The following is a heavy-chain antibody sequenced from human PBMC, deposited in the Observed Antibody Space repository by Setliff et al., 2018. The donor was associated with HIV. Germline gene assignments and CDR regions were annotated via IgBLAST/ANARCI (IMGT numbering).Heavy chain of an antibody. Sequence: ASVKVSCKASGYTFTNFYIHWVRQAPGQGLEWLGMINPSGGSTTYAQKFQGRVTMTRDTFTSTVYMDLSSLRSEDTAVYYCARGGHYSGSYLPRDYYVDVWGKGTTVTVSS. CDR2: INPSGGST. J-gene: IGHJ6*03. CDR3: ARGGHYSGSYLPRDYYVDV. V-gene: IGHV1-46*01. D-gene: IGHD1-26*01. CDR1: GYTFTNFY.